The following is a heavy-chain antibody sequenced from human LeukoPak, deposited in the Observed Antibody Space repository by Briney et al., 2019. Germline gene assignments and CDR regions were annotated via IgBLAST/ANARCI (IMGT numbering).Heavy chain of an antibody. D-gene: IGHD5-18*01. V-gene: IGHV1-46*01. Sequence: ASVKVSCKASGYTFTSYFMHWVRQAPGQGLEWMGIINPSGGSTSYAQKFQGRVTMTTDESTSTAYMELSSLRSEDTAVYYCASSWIQLWLPNHDAFDIWGQGTMVTVSS. J-gene: IGHJ3*02. CDR3: ASSWIQLWLPNHDAFDI. CDR1: GYTFTSYF. CDR2: INPSGGST.